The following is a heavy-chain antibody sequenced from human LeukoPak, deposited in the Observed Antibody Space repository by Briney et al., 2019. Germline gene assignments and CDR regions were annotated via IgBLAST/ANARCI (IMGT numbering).Heavy chain of an antibody. CDR3: AKTVSSIAATYYYYYMDV. CDR1: GFTFSSYG. J-gene: IGHJ6*03. CDR2: IRYDGSNK. D-gene: IGHD6-6*01. Sequence: PGGSLRLSCAASGFTFSSYGMHWVRQAPGKGLEWVAFIRYDGSNKYYADSVKGRFTISRDNSKNTLYLQMNSLRAEDTAVYYCAKTVSSIAATYYYYYMDVWGKGTTVTVSS. V-gene: IGHV3-30*02.